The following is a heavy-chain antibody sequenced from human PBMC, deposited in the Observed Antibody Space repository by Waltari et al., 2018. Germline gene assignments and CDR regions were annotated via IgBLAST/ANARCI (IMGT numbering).Heavy chain of an antibody. V-gene: IGHV4-59*11. D-gene: IGHD6-13*01. CDR1: GGSISSHY. CDR3: ARSSSSWYGDAFDI. CDR2: IYYSGST. Sequence: QVQLQESGPGLVKPSETLSLTCTVSGGSISSHYWSWIRQPPGKGLEWIGYIYYSGSTNYNPYLKSRVTRSVDTSKNQFSMKLSSVTAADTAVYYCARSSSSWYGDAFDIWGQGTMVTVSS. J-gene: IGHJ3*02.